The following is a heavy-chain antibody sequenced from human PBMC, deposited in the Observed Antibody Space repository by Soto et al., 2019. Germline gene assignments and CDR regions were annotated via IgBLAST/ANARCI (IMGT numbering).Heavy chain of an antibody. Sequence: SVKVSCKASGGTFNSYAISWVRQAPGQGLEWMGGTIPIFRTADYAQKFQGRVTITADESTSTAYMELSSLRSEVTAVYYCVCDSGVEYDSSGYWFGGAFDIWGQGTMVTVSS. D-gene: IGHD3-22*01. J-gene: IGHJ3*02. CDR2: TIPIFRTA. CDR1: GGTFNSYA. V-gene: IGHV1-69*13. CDR3: VCDSGVEYDSSGYWFGGAFDI.